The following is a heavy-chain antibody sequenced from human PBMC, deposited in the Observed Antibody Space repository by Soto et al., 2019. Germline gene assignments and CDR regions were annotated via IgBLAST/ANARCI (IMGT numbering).Heavy chain of an antibody. CDR1: GQSFSGHS. Sequence: QVQLQQWGAGLVKPSETLSLSCAVYGQSFSGHSWAWIRQPPGKGLEWIGAINESGSTYYNPSLKSRVTTSTDTSKNQFSLKLSSVSAADTAAYFCARGSGIVALPGELEDVNYDYWGQGTLVNVSS. CDR2: INESGST. J-gene: IGHJ4*02. D-gene: IGHD1-1*01. CDR3: ARGSGIVALPGELEDVNYDY. V-gene: IGHV4-34*01.